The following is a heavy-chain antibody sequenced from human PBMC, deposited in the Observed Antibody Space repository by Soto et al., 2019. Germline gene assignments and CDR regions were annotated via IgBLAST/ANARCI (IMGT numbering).Heavy chain of an antibody. Sequence: GGSLSLWCATSGFPCSGYGRRWVRPAPGKGMEYVSAISSNXGSTYYADSVKCRFTISRDNSKITLYLQMGSLRAEDMAVYYSARGPPYDAFWSGPVEYGGLGALVTVSS. D-gene: IGHD3-3*01. CDR3: ARGPPYDAFWSGPVEY. CDR2: ISSNXGST. J-gene: IGHJ1*01. CDR1: GFPCSGYG. V-gene: IGHV3-64*02.